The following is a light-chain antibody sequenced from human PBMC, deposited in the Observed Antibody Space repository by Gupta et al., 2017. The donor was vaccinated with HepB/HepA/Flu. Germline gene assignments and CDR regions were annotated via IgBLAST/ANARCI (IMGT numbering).Light chain of an antibody. J-gene: IGKJ2*03. CDR1: QSVSSSY. V-gene: IGKV3-20*01. CDR2: GAS. CDR3: QQYGSSPPES. Sequence: EIVLTQSPGTLSLCPGERATLSCRASQSVSSSYLAWYQQKPGQAPRLLIYGASSRATGIPDSFSGSGSGTDFTLTISRLEPEDFAVYYCQQYGSSPPESFGQGTKLEIK.